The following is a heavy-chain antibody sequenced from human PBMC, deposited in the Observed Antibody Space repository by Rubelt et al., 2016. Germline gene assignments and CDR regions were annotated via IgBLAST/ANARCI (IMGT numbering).Heavy chain of an antibody. CDR2: ISSSSDYI. Sequence: RGLDWVSSISSSSDYIYYADSVKGRFTISRDNVKNSLYLQMNSLRAEDTAVYYCARDLAHYDFWSGFFDYWGQGTLLTVSS. V-gene: IGHV3-21*01. CDR3: ARDLAHYDFWSGFFDY. J-gene: IGHJ4*02. D-gene: IGHD3-3*01.